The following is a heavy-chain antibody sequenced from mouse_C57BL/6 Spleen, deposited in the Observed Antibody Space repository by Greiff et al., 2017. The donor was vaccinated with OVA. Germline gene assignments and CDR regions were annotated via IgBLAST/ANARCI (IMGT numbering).Heavy chain of an antibody. CDR3: ARSMVTTLYYYAMDY. Sequence: EVKLMESGGGLVQPGGSLSLSCAASGFTFTDYYMSWVRQPPGKALEWLGFIRNKANGYTTEYSASVKGRFTISRDNSQSILYLQMNALRAEDSATYDCARSMVTTLYYYAMDYWGQGTSVTVSS. D-gene: IGHD2-1*01. CDR1: GFTFTDYY. CDR2: IRNKANGYTT. J-gene: IGHJ4*01. V-gene: IGHV7-3*01.